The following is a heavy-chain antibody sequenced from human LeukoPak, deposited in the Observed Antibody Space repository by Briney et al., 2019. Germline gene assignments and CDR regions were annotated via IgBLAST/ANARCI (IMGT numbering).Heavy chain of an antibody. D-gene: IGHD3-22*01. Sequence: PSETLSLTCTVSGGSIGSGYYWVWIRQPPGKGLEWIGSIHYGGTTHYNPSLQSRVTISADTSKNQFALDLRSVTAADTAVYYCTRVQPDSSGYYQAYWGQGTLVTVSS. CDR3: TRVQPDSSGYYQAY. V-gene: IGHV4-39*01. J-gene: IGHJ4*02. CDR1: GGSIGSGYY. CDR2: IHYGGTT.